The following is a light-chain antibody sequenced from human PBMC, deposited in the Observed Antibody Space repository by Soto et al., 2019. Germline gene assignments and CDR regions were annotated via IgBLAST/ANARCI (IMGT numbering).Light chain of an antibody. CDR2: AAS. CDR3: QKYNSAPQT. Sequence: DIQMSQSPSSLSASVGDRVTISCLASQGIIDYLAWYQQKPGKAPKLLIYAASTLQSGVPSRFSGSGSGTDFTLTISSLQPEDVATYYCQKYNSAPQTFGEGTKVEIK. J-gene: IGKJ1*01. CDR1: QGIIDY. V-gene: IGKV1-27*01.